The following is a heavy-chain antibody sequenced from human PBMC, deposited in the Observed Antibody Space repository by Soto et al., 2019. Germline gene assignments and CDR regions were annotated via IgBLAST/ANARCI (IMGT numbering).Heavy chain of an antibody. V-gene: IGHV3-53*01. Sequence: PWGSLRLSCAACGFTVSSNYLSWLHQAPGQGLEWVSVIYSGGTTSYADCVRGRLTSSRDNPKNRRYLQMKSVRAEDTAVYYSPRDPPATRHGMDVGGQETTDTVSS. CDR3: PRDPPATRHGMDV. CDR2: IYSGGTT. J-gene: IGHJ6*02. CDR1: GFTVSSNY.